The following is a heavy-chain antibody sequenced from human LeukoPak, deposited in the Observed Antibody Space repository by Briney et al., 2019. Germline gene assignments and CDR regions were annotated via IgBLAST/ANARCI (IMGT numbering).Heavy chain of an antibody. D-gene: IGHD3-10*01. Sequence: SETLSLTCTVSGGSISSFYWSWIRQPPGKGLEGIGSIYYSGSTNYNPSLKSRVTISVDTSKNQFSLKLSSVTAADTAVYYCASARGFGWEGMWNWGQGTLVTVSS. V-gene: IGHV4-59*08. CDR1: GGSISSFY. CDR3: ASARGFGWEGMWN. CDR2: IYYSGST. J-gene: IGHJ4*02.